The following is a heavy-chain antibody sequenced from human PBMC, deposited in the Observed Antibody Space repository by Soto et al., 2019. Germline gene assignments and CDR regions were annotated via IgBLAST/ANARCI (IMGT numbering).Heavy chain of an antibody. J-gene: IGHJ5*02. V-gene: IGHV3-33*06. Sequence: GSLRLSCAASGFTFSSYGMHWVRQAPGKGLEWVAVIWYDGSNKYYADSVKGRFTISRDNSKNTLYLQMNSLRAEDTAVYYCAKDPGGHSSGWYWGVQNNWFDPWGQGTLVTVSS. CDR1: GFTFSSYG. D-gene: IGHD6-19*01. CDR2: IWYDGSNK. CDR3: AKDPGGHSSGWYWGVQNNWFDP.